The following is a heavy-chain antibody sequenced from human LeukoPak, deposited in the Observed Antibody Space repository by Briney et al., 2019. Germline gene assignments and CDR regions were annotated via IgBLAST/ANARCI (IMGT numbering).Heavy chain of an antibody. J-gene: IGHJ4*02. CDR3: ASYYGDYFDY. CDR2: IVYSGST. Sequence: SETLSLTCAVFGASFDGYYWTWIRQSPGKGLEWIGEIVYSGSTNYNPSLKSRVTISVDTSKNQFSLKLSSVTAADTAVYYCASYYGDYFDYWGQGTLVTVSS. D-gene: IGHD4-17*01. V-gene: IGHV4-34*12. CDR1: GASFDGYY.